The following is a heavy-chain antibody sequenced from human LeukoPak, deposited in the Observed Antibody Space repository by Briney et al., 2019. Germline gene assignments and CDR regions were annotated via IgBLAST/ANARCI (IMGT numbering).Heavy chain of an antibody. CDR3: ARAMYSSSWYYGDSYYYYGMDV. V-gene: IGHV1-2*04. CDR1: GYTFTGYY. J-gene: IGHJ6*02. D-gene: IGHD6-13*01. CDR2: INPNSGGT. Sequence: ASVKVSCKASGYTFTGYYMHWVRQAPGQGLEWMGWINPNSGGTNYAQKFQGWVTMTRDTSISTAYMEPSRLRSDDTAVYYCARAMYSSSWYYGDSYYYYGMDVWGQGTTVTVSS.